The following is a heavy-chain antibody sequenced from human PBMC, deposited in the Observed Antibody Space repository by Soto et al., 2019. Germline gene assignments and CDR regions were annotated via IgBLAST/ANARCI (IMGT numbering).Heavy chain of an antibody. V-gene: IGHV4-61*01. J-gene: IGHJ4*02. D-gene: IGHD6-13*01. CDR2: IYYSGST. Sequence: SETLSLTCTVSGGSLSSGSYYWSWIRQPPGKGLEWIGYIYYSGSTTYNPSLKSRVTISVDTSKNQFSLKLSSVTAADTAVYYCARERSSSWYIEGGEPYYFDYWGQGTLVTVPQ. CDR3: ARERSSSWYIEGGEPYYFDY. CDR1: GGSLSSGSYY.